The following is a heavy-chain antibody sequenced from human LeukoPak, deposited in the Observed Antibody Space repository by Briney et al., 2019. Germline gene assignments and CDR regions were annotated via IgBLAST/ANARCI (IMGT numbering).Heavy chain of an antibody. Sequence: GGSLRLPCAASGFTFSSYSMNWVRQAPGKGLEWVSSISSSSSYIYYADSVKGRFTISRDNAKNSLYLQMNSLRAEDTAVYYCARDQRGYYDFWSGYYGNWFDPWGQGTLVTVSS. D-gene: IGHD3-3*01. J-gene: IGHJ5*02. CDR3: ARDQRGYYDFWSGYYGNWFDP. V-gene: IGHV3-21*01. CDR1: GFTFSSYS. CDR2: ISSSSSYI.